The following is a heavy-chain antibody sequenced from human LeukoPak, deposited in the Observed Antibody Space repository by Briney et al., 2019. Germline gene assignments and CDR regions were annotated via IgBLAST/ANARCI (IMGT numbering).Heavy chain of an antibody. Sequence: ASVKVSCKASGYTFTNYGFNWVRQAPGQGLEWTGWISAYNGNTNYAQKVQGRVTMTTDTSTNTAYMELRSLRSDDTAVYYCARWDRSTAATFDFWGQGTPVTVSS. D-gene: IGHD2-15*01. J-gene: IGHJ4*02. CDR1: GYTFTNYG. CDR2: ISAYNGNT. V-gene: IGHV1-18*01. CDR3: ARWDRSTAATFDF.